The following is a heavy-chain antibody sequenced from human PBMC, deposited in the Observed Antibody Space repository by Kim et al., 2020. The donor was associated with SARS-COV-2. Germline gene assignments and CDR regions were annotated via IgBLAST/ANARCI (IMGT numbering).Heavy chain of an antibody. J-gene: IGHJ6*02. V-gene: IGHV1-18*01. CDR1: GYTFTSYG. D-gene: IGHD6-19*01. Sequence: ASVKVSCKASGYTFTSYGISWVRQAPGQGLEWMGWISAYNGNTNYAQKLQGRVTMTTDTSTSTAYMELRSLRSDDTAVYYCARDDGRGIAVAGSYYYYGMDVWGQGTTVTVSS. CDR3: ARDDGRGIAVAGSYYYYGMDV. CDR2: ISAYNGNT.